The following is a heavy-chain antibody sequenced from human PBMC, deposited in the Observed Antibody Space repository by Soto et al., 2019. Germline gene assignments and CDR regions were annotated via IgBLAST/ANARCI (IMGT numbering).Heavy chain of an antibody. V-gene: IGHV3-33*01. CDR3: ARASVATGWGLDY. D-gene: IGHD5-12*01. CDR1: GFTFSIYG. J-gene: IGHJ4*02. CDR2: IWYDGSDK. Sequence: QMQLVESGGGVVQPGRSLRLSCAASGFTFSIYGMHWVRQAPGKGLEWVAVIWYDGSDKYYSDSVKGRFTISRDNSKNTLYLQMNSLRVEETAGYYCARASVATGWGLDYWGQGTLVTVSS.